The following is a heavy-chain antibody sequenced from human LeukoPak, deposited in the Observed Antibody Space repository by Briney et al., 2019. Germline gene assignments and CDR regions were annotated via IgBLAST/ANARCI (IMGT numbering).Heavy chain of an antibody. D-gene: IGHD6-19*01. CDR3: ARDATYSSGWYGGWYFDY. CDR2: IYSGGTT. J-gene: IGHJ4*02. Sequence: GGSLRLSCAASGFTVSNNYMTWVRQAPGEGLEWVSLIYSGGTTYYADSVKSRFTISRDNSKNTLYLQMDSLRAEDTDMYYCARDATYSSGWYGGWYFDYWGQGTLVTVSS. CDR1: GFTVSNNY. V-gene: IGHV3-53*01.